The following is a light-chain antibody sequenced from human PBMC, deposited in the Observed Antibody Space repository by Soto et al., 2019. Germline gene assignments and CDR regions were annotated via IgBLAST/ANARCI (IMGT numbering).Light chain of an antibody. V-gene: IGKV3-15*01. CDR1: QSVRSH. CDR3: QQYNNWPLT. J-gene: IGKJ4*01. CDR2: GES. Sequence: EIVMTQSPATLSLSPGERATLSCRASQSVRSHLAWFQQRPGQAPRLLIFGESTRATGVPARFSGSGSGTEFTLIISSLQSEDFAVYYCQQYNNWPLTFGGGTKVDIK.